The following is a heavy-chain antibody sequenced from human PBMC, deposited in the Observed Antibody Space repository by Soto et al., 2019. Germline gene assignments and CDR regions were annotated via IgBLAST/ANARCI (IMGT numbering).Heavy chain of an antibody. J-gene: IGHJ4*02. D-gene: IGHD2-15*01. CDR2: IFWDDDK. Sequence: TLVNPAQTLTLTFTFSEFSLTSGVGVGWIVQPPGKALEWLGIIFWDDDKRYSPSLKSRLSITKDTSKNQVVLIMTNVDPLDTATYFCANTQQISIPCGYDDWGQGALVTVSS. CDR3: ANTQQISIPCGYDD. V-gene: IGHV2-5*02. CDR1: EFSLTSGVG.